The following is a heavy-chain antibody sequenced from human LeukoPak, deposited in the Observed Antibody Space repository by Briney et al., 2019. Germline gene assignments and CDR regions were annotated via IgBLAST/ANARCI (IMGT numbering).Heavy chain of an antibody. D-gene: IGHD6-13*01. Sequence: PGGSLRLSCAASGFTFSSYWMHWVRQAPGKGLVWVSRMNWDGSTTTYADSVKGRFTISRDNAKMLYLQMNGLRVEDTAVYYCARGGMYSSRWFLDNWGRGTLVTVSS. CDR1: GFTFSSYW. CDR2: MNWDGSTT. V-gene: IGHV3-74*01. J-gene: IGHJ4*02. CDR3: ARGGMYSSRWFLDN.